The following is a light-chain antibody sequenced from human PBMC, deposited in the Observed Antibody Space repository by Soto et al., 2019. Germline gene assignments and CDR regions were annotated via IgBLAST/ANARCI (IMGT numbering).Light chain of an antibody. Sequence: SSELTQPLSVSVALGQTARITCGGTNIGSGNVHWYQQKPGQAPVLVIYKNNDRPSGIPERFSGSNSGNTATLTITRAQAGDEADYYCQVWASSTMVFGGGTKVTVL. CDR2: KNN. CDR3: QVWASSTMV. V-gene: IGLV3-9*01. J-gene: IGLJ2*01. CDR1: NIGSGN.